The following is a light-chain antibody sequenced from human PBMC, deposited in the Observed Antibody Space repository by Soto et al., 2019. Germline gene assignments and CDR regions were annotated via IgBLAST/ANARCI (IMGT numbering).Light chain of an antibody. CDR3: SSYTGYFYV. J-gene: IGLJ1*01. V-gene: IGLV2-8*01. CDR1: SSDVGGYNY. Sequence: QSALTQPPSASGSPGQSVTISCTGTSSDVGGYNYVSWYQQHPGKAPKLMIYEVYERPSGVPDRFSGSKSGNTASLTVSGLQSEDEADYYCSSYTGYFYVFGTGTKVTVL. CDR2: EVY.